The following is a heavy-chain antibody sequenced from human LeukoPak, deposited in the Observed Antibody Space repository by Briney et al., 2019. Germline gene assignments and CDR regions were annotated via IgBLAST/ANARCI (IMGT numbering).Heavy chain of an antibody. Sequence: SETLSLTCAVYGGSFSGYYWSWIRQPPGKGLEWIGEINHSGSTNYNPSLKSRVTISVDTSKNQFSLKLSSVTAADTAVYYCARGSKYYYGSSPPVWFDPWGQGTLVTVSS. J-gene: IGHJ5*02. CDR3: ARGSKYYYGSSPPVWFDP. D-gene: IGHD3-22*01. CDR1: GGSFSGYY. CDR2: INHSGST. V-gene: IGHV4-34*01.